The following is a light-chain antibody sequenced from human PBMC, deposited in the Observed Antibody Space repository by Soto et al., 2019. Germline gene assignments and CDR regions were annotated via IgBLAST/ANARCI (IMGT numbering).Light chain of an antibody. Sequence: DIQLTQSPSFLSASVGARVTITCRASQGIRHYLAWYQQKPGKAPSLLMYGASTLQSGVPSRFSGSGSGTEFTLTISRLEPEDFAVYYCQQYGTSPPYSFGQGTKLDIK. J-gene: IGKJ2*03. CDR1: QGIRHY. CDR2: GAS. CDR3: QQYGTSPPYS. V-gene: IGKV1-9*01.